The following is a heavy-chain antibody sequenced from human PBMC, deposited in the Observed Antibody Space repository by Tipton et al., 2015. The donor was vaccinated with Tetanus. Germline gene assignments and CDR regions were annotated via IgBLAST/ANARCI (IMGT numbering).Heavy chain of an antibody. Sequence: CAASGFTFSSYGMHWVRQAPGKGLEWVAVIWYDGSNKYYADSVKGRFTISRDNSKNTLYLQMNSLRAEDTAVYYCARVHDFWSGYGGFDYWGQGTLVTVSS. CDR1: GFTFSSYG. CDR2: IWYDGSNK. V-gene: IGHV3-33*01. D-gene: IGHD3-3*01. J-gene: IGHJ4*02. CDR3: ARVHDFWSGYGGFDY.